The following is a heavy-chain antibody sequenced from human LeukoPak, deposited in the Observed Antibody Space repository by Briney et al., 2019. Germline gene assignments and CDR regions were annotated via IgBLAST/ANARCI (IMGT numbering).Heavy chain of an antibody. CDR2: ISGSNGNT. V-gene: IGHV3-23*01. J-gene: IGHJ5*02. Sequence: GGSLRLSCAASGFAFSSYAMSWVRQAPGEGLEWVSTISGSNGNTHYADSVKGRFTISRDNSKNTLYLQMNSLRAEDTAVYYCVRESPVAAVGRSWFDPWGQGTLVTVSS. CDR1: GFAFSSYA. CDR3: VRESPVAAVGRSWFDP. D-gene: IGHD6-13*01.